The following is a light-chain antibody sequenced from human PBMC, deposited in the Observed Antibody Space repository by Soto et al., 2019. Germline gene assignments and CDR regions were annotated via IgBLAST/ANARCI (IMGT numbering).Light chain of an antibody. CDR2: EVS. CDR1: SSDVGGYNF. J-gene: IGLJ1*01. Sequence: QSVLTQPPSASGSPGQSVTISCTGTSSDVGGYNFVSWYQQYPGKAPKLMIYEVSKRPSGVPDRFSGSKSGNTASLTVSGLQAEDEADYHCSSYTNINTRACVFXTGTKVTVL. CDR3: SSYTNINTRACV. V-gene: IGLV2-8*01.